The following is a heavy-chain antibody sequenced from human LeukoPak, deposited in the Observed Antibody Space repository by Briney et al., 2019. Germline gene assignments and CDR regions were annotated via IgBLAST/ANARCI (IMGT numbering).Heavy chain of an antibody. Sequence: PGGSLRLSCAASGFTFSSYSMNWVRQAPGKGLEWVSSISSSSSYIYYADSVKGRFTISRDNAKNSLYLQMNSLRAEDTAVYYCARDHNLFDWGSPYFSGYWGQGTLVTVSS. J-gene: IGHJ4*02. V-gene: IGHV3-21*01. CDR3: ARDHNLFDWGSPYFSGY. CDR2: ISSSSSYI. D-gene: IGHD3-9*01. CDR1: GFTFSSYS.